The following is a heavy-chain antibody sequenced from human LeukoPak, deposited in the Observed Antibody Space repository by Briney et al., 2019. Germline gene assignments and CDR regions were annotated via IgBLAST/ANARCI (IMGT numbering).Heavy chain of an antibody. CDR3: ARSKSWAAGQFDY. CDR1: GGSISSSSYY. CDR2: IYYSGST. V-gene: IGHV4-39*01. J-gene: IGHJ4*02. D-gene: IGHD6-19*01. Sequence: SETLSLTCTVSGGSISSSSYYWGWIRQPPGKGLEWIGSIYYSGSTYYNPSLKSRVTISVDTSKNQFSLKLSPVTAADTAVYYCARSKSWAAGQFDYWGQGTLVTVPS.